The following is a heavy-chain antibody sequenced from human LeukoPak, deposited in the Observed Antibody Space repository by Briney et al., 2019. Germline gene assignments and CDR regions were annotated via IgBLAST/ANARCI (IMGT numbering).Heavy chain of an antibody. D-gene: IGHD3-22*01. CDR1: GFTFSRYS. Sequence: PGGSLRLSCAASGFTFSRYSMNWVRQAPGKGLEWVSCISSSSSYIYYANSVKGRFTISRDNAKNSLYLQMNSLRSEDTAVYYCAARYYYDSSGYTYWGQGTLVTVSS. CDR3: AARYYYDSSGYTY. CDR2: ISSSSSYI. V-gene: IGHV3-21*04. J-gene: IGHJ4*02.